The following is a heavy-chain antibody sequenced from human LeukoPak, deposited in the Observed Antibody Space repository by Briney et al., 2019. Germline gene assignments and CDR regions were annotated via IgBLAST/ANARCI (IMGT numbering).Heavy chain of an antibody. Sequence: GGSLRLSCAASGFAFSSYGMHWVRQAPGKGLEWVAVIWYDGSNKYYADSVKGRFTVSRDNSKNTLYLQMNSLRAEDTALYYCTRQGARPDYWGQGILVTVSS. CDR1: GFAFSSYG. J-gene: IGHJ4*02. CDR2: IWYDGSNK. CDR3: TRQGARPDY. V-gene: IGHV3-33*01.